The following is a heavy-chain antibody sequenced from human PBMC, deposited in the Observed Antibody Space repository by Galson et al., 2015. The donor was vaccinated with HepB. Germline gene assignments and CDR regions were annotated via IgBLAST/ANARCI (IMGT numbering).Heavy chain of an antibody. J-gene: IGHJ4*02. Sequence: SLRLSCAASGFIFSDYYMSWIRQAPGKGLEWLSYISSSGSNIDYADAVKGRFTISRDNAKNSLYLQMSSLRAEDTAVYYCATHSALNYFFDYWGQGTLVTVSS. CDR2: ISSSGSNI. CDR1: GFIFSDYY. CDR3: ATHSALNYFFDY. D-gene: IGHD1-20*01. V-gene: IGHV3-11*01.